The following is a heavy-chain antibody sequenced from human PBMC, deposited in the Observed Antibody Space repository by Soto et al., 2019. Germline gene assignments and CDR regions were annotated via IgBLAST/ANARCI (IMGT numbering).Heavy chain of an antibody. Sequence: SETLSLTCTVSGAALSSGGYFYTWVRQPPGMGLEWLGYIYYSGGTNYNPSLKSRVTISLDKSKSQFSLRLISVTAADTAVYYCMREQSDDNYFDPWGQGTLVTVSS. D-gene: IGHD6-19*01. CDR1: GAALSSGGYF. CDR2: IYYSGGT. J-gene: IGHJ5*02. V-gene: IGHV4-61*08. CDR3: MREQSDDNYFDP.